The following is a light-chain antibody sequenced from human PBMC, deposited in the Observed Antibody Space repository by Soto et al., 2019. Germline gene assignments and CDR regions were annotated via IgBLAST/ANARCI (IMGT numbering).Light chain of an antibody. V-gene: IGKV1-5*03. CDR3: QQYSDHWT. Sequence: DIQLTQSPSTLSASVGDRVTITCRASRSIIICLAWYQQKSGKGPKLLIYKASNLQTGVPSRFSGSGYGTEFPLTIRSLQPDDVANYYCQQYSDHWTFGQGTKVEIK. CDR2: KAS. J-gene: IGKJ1*01. CDR1: RSIIIC.